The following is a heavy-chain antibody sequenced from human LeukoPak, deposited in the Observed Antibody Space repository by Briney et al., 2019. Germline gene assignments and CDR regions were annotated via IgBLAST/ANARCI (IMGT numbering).Heavy chain of an antibody. CDR2: ISGSGGST. CDR1: GFTFSSYA. J-gene: IGHJ4*02. V-gene: IGHV3-23*01. Sequence: GGSLRLSCAASGFTFSSYAMSWVRQAPGKGLEWVSRISGSGGSTYYADSVKGRFTISRDNAKNSLYLQMNSLRAEDTAVYYCAVRRGIYYWGQGTLVTVSS. CDR3: AVRRGIYY.